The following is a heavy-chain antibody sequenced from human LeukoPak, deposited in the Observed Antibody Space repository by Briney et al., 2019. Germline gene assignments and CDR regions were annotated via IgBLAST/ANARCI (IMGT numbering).Heavy chain of an antibody. Sequence: ASVKVSFKASGYTFTSYGICWVRQASGQGLEWMGWISTYNGKTNYAQKIQGRVTMTTDTSTSTAYMELRSLRSDDTAVYYCARDLPYSSSWESIDYWGQGTLVTVSS. CDR3: ARDLPYSSSWESIDY. CDR2: ISTYNGKT. CDR1: GYTFTSYG. V-gene: IGHV1-18*01. J-gene: IGHJ4*02. D-gene: IGHD6-13*01.